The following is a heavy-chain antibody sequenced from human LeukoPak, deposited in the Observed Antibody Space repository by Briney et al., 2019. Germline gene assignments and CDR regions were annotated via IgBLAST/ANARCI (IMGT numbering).Heavy chain of an antibody. D-gene: IGHD6-13*01. Sequence: PGGCLRLSCAASGFTFSDYTMSWVRQAPGGGLGWVSAIRGIGGSTYYADSVKAVFTSSRDNSKSTLYMQINSLRAEDTAVYYGAKYLKVAAGPMDVWGKGTTVTVSP. CDR1: GFTFSDYT. CDR2: IRGIGGST. J-gene: IGHJ6*04. V-gene: IGHV3-23*01. CDR3: AKYLKVAAGPMDV.